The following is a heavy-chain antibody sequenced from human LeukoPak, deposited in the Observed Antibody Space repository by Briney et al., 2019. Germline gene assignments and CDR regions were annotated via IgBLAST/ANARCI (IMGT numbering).Heavy chain of an antibody. CDR1: GGSISSSSYL. V-gene: IGHV4-39*01. Sequence: SETLSLTCTVSGGSISSSSYLWAWIRQPPEKGLEWIGNIYYSGNTYYNPSLKRRATISGDTSKNQFSLKLSSVTGADTAVDYCARRQQVGRGFFDSWGQGTLVTVSP. D-gene: IGHD6-6*01. CDR3: ARRQQVGRGFFDS. J-gene: IGHJ4*02. CDR2: IYYSGNT.